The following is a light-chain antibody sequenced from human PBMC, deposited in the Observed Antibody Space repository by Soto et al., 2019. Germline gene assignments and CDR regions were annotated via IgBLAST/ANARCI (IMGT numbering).Light chain of an antibody. J-gene: IGKJ4*01. V-gene: IGKV3-11*01. CDR1: QSVSSY. CDR2: DAS. Sequence: EIVLTQSPATLSLSPGARATLSCRASQSVSSYLAWYQQKPGQAPRPLIYDASNRATGIPARFSGSGSGTEFNLTISSLQSEDFATYYCQQLNSYPLTCGGGTKGDIK. CDR3: QQLNSYPLT.